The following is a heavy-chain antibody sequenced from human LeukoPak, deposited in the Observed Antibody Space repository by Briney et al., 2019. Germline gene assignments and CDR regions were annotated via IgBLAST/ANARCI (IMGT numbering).Heavy chain of an antibody. CDR3: AREGATMVRGVILETWFDP. D-gene: IGHD3-10*01. CDR1: GGSISSGDYY. Sequence: SETLSLTCTVSGGSISSGDYYWSWIRQPPGKGLEWVGYIYYSGSTYYNPSRKSQVTISVDTSKNQFSLKLSSVTAADTAVYYCAREGATMVRGVILETWFDPWGQGTLVTVSS. CDR2: IYYSGST. J-gene: IGHJ5*02. V-gene: IGHV4-30-4*01.